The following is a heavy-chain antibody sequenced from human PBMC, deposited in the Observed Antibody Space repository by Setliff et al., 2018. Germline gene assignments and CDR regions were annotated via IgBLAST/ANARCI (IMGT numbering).Heavy chain of an antibody. J-gene: IGHJ6*02. V-gene: IGHV4-59*01. CDR1: GDSISSYY. D-gene: IGHD3-10*02. CDR3: AGDPGAPMFGGMDV. CDR2: IYYSGST. Sequence: SETLSLTCTVSGDSISSYYWSWIRQPPGKGLEWIGYIYYSGSTNYNPSLKSRVTMSVATFENHFSLKLNSLTAADTALYYCAGDPGAPMFGGMDVWGQGTTVTVSS.